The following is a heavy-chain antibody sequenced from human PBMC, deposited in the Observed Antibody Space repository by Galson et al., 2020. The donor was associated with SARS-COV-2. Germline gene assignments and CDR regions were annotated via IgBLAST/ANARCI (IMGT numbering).Heavy chain of an antibody. V-gene: IGHV1-24*01. CDR2: FDPEDGET. D-gene: IGHD2-2*01. Sequence: ASVKVSCKVSGYTLTELSMHWVRQAPGKGLEWMGGFDPEDGETIYAQKFQGRVTMTEDTSTDTAYMELSSLRSEDTAVYYCATAPVVVPANWFDPWGQGTLVTVSS. CDR3: ATAPVVVPANWFDP. J-gene: IGHJ5*02. CDR1: GYTLTELS.